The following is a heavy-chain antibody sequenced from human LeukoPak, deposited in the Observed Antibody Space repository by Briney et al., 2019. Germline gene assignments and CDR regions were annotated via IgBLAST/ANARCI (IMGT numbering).Heavy chain of an antibody. CDR1: GFTFNSYA. V-gene: IGHV3-23*01. D-gene: IGHD3-9*01. CDR2: IGFGDDSA. J-gene: IGHJ5*02. CDR3: AKDPTSVGGRHDWLLDS. Sequence: GGSLRLSCAASGFTFNSYAMSWVRQAPGKGLEWVSTIGFGDDSAYYADSVKGRFTISRDNSKNTLYLQMNYLRAEDTAVYYCAKDPTSVGGRHDWLLDSWGQGTLDTVSS.